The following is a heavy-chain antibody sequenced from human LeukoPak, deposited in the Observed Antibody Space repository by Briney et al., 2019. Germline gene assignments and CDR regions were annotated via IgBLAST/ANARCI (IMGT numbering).Heavy chain of an antibody. V-gene: IGHV3-21*01. J-gene: IGHJ4*02. D-gene: IGHD3-22*01. Sequence: GGSLRLSCAASGFTFSSYSMNRVRQAPGKGLEWVSSISSSSSYIYYADSVKGRFTISRDNAENSLYLQMNSLRAEDTAVYYCARGDPYYYDSSGYRSWDYWGQGTLVTVSS. CDR1: GFTFSSYS. CDR3: ARGDPYYYDSSGYRSWDY. CDR2: ISSSSSYI.